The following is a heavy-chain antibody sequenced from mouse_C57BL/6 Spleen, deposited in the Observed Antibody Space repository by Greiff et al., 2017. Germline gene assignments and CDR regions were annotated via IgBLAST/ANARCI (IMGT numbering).Heavy chain of an antibody. Sequence: QVQLQQPGAELVKPGASVKMSCKASGYTFTSYWITWVQQTPGQGLEWIGDIYPGSGSTNYNEKFKSKGTLTVDTSSSTAYMQLSSLTSEDSAVYYCARSDYSAWFAYWGQGTLVTVSA. CDR3: ARSDYSAWFAY. J-gene: IGHJ3*01. V-gene: IGHV1-55*01. CDR2: IYPGSGST. D-gene: IGHD1-1*02. CDR1: GYTFTSYW.